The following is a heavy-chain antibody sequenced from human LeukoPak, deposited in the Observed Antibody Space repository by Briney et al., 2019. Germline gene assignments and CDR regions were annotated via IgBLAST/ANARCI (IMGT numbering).Heavy chain of an antibody. J-gene: IGHJ3*02. Sequence: PGGSLRLSCAASGFTFRSYEMNWVRQAPGKGLEWVSYISSSGSTIVYADSVKGRFTISRDNARNSLYLQMNSLRAEDTAVYYCARNYGDYVTPDAFDIWGQGTMVTVSS. CDR3: ARNYGDYVTPDAFDI. CDR1: GFTFRSYE. V-gene: IGHV3-48*03. CDR2: ISSSGSTI. D-gene: IGHD4-17*01.